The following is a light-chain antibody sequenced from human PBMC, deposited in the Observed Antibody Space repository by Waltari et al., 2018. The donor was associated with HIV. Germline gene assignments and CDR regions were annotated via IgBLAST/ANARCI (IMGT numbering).Light chain of an antibody. CDR1: SSDVGGYNY. Sequence: QSALTQPPSASRSPGQSVTISCTGTSSDVGGYNYVSWYQQHPGKAPKLMIYEVTKRPSGVPDRFSGSKSGNTASLTVSGLQAEDEADYYCSSYAGSSNLRVFGGGTKLTVL. V-gene: IGLV2-8*02. J-gene: IGLJ2*01. CDR3: SSYAGSSNLRV. CDR2: EVT.